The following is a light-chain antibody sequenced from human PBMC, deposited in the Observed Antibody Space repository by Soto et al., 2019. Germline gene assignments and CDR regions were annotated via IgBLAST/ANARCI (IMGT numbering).Light chain of an antibody. V-gene: IGLV2-8*01. Sequence: QSVLTQPPSASGSPGQSVTISCTGTSNDVGAYIYVSWYQQHPGIAPKLVIYEVSNRPSGVPARFSGSKSGNTASLTVSGLQAEDEADYYCSSYAGNNNFVFGTGTKVTVL. CDR1: SNDVGAYIY. J-gene: IGLJ1*01. CDR3: SSYAGNNNFV. CDR2: EVS.